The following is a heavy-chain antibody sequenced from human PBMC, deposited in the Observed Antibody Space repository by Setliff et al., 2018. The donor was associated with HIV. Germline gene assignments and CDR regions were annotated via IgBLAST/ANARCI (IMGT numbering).Heavy chain of an antibody. V-gene: IGHV4-34*01. CDR3: ARRERYYDILTGRVSDGFDI. CDR2: INHSGTT. J-gene: IGHJ3*02. CDR1: GGSFSDYY. D-gene: IGHD3-9*01. Sequence: PSETLSLTCAVYGGSFSDYYWSWIRQPPGKGLEWIGEINHSGTTNSNPSLKSRVTISVDTSKNHFSLRLSSVTAADTAVYYCARRERYYDILTGRVSDGFDIWGQGTMVTVSS.